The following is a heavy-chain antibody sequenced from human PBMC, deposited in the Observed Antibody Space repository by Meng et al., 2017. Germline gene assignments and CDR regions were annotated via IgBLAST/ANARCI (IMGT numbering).Heavy chain of an antibody. CDR2: IIPIFGTA. J-gene: IGHJ4*02. CDR3: ARGVGYGGNSLYFDY. V-gene: IGHV1-69*06. D-gene: IGHD4-23*01. Sequence: QVARVQCGADVKKPGSSVKVSCKASGGTFSRYAISWVRQAPGQGLEWMGGIIPIFGTANYAQKFQGRVTITADKSTSTAYMELSSLRSEDTAVYYCARGVGYGGNSLYFDYWGQGTLVTVSS. CDR1: GGTFSRYA.